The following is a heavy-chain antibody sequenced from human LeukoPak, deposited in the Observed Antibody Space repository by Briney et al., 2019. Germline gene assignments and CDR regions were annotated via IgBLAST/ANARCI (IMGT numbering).Heavy chain of an antibody. CDR1: GGSISSYY. CDR3: ARQRYSSSDFDY. Sequence: SETLSLTYTVSGGSISSYYWSWIRQPPGKGLEWIGYIYTSGSTNYTPSLKSRVTISVDTSKNQFSLKLSSVTAADTAVYYCARQRYSSSDFDYWGQGTLVTVSS. D-gene: IGHD6-6*01. CDR2: IYTSGST. J-gene: IGHJ4*02. V-gene: IGHV4-4*09.